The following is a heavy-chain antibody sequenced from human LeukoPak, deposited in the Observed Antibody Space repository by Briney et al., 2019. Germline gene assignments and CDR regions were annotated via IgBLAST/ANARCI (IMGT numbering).Heavy chain of an antibody. D-gene: IGHD2-2*01. Sequence: PGGSLRLSCAAPGFTFSIYGMHWVRQEGGKGMKWVAFIRYDGSNNYYADSVKGRFTISRDNSKNTLYLQMNSLRAEDTAVYYCAHQYQLLGSYYYYGMDVWGQGTTVTVSS. J-gene: IGHJ6*02. V-gene: IGHV3-30*02. CDR3: AHQYQLLGSYYYYGMDV. CDR2: IRYDGSNN. CDR1: GFTFSIYG.